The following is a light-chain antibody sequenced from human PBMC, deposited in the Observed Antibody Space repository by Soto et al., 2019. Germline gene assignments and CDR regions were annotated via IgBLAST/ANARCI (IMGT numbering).Light chain of an antibody. CDR2: GAS. J-gene: IGKJ5*01. CDR1: QSVSSR. Sequence: EIVLTQSPGTLSLSPGERATLSCRASQSVSSRLAWYQQKPGQAPRLLISGASSRATGIPDRFSGSGSGRDFTLTISGLEPEDFAVYYCQQYGSSPLISFGQGTRLEIK. CDR3: QQYGSSPLIS. V-gene: IGKV3-20*01.